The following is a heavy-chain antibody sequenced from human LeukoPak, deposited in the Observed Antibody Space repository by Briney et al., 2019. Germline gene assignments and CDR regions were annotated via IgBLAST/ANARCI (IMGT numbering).Heavy chain of an antibody. Sequence: GGSLRLSCAASGFTFSSYGMHWVRQAPGKGLEWVAVISYDGSNKYYADSVKGRFTISRDNSKNTLYLQMNSLRAEDTAVYYCAKGPIVGATRDGYYFDYWGQGTLVTVSS. CDR3: AKGPIVGATRDGYYFDY. V-gene: IGHV3-30*18. CDR1: GFTFSSYG. D-gene: IGHD1-26*01. J-gene: IGHJ4*02. CDR2: ISYDGSNK.